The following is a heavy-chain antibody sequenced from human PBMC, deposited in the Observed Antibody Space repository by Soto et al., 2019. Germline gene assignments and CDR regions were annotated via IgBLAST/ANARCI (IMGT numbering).Heavy chain of an antibody. CDR2: IIPIFGTA. Sequence: SVKVSCKASGGTFSSYAISWVRQAPGQGLEWVGGIIPIFGTANYAQKFQGRVTITADKSTSTAYMELSSLRSEDTAVYYCARPSGYDWVLGYWGQGTLVTVSS. V-gene: IGHV1-69*06. CDR3: ARPSGYDWVLGY. J-gene: IGHJ4*02. D-gene: IGHD5-12*01. CDR1: GGTFSSYA.